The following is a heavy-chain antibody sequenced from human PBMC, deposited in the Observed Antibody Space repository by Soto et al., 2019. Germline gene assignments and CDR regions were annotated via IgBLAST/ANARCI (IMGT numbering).Heavy chain of an antibody. D-gene: IGHD5-12*01. CDR3: ARSNGGCSGYNFFDY. Sequence: SETLSLTCTVSGGSISSYYWHWIRQPPGKGLEWIGNIYYSGSTNYNPSLKSRVTISIDTSKNQFSLKLSSVTAADTAVYYCARSNGGCSGYNFFDYWGQGTLVTVSS. J-gene: IGHJ4*02. CDR1: GGSISSYY. CDR2: IYYSGST. V-gene: IGHV4-59*01.